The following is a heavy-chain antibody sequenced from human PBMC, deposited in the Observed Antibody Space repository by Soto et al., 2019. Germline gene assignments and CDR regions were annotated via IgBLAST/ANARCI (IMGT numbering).Heavy chain of an antibody. J-gene: IGHJ4*02. D-gene: IGHD3-3*01. Sequence: QITLKESGPTLVKPTQTLTLTCTFSGFSLSTSGVGVGWIRQPPGKALEWLALIYWNDDKRYSPSLKSRLTITKDTSKNQVVLTMTNMDPVDTATYYCALISVRGAYFDYWGQGTLVTVSS. CDR1: GFSLSTSGVG. V-gene: IGHV2-5*01. CDR2: IYWNDDK. CDR3: ALISVRGAYFDY.